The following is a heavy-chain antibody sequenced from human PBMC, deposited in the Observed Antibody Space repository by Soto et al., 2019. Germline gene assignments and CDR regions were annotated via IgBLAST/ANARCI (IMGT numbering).Heavy chain of an antibody. CDR3: AKRLFAIVVVGGYDI. J-gene: IGHJ3*02. V-gene: IGHV3-21*04. D-gene: IGHD5-18*01. CDR2: ISSTTNYI. Sequence: GGSLRLSCAASGFTFTRYSMNWVRQAPGKGLEWVSSISSTTNYIYYGDSMKGRFTISRDNAKNTLFLEMNSLRVEDTAVYYCAKRLFAIVVVGGYDIWGQGTKVTVSS. CDR1: GFTFTRYS.